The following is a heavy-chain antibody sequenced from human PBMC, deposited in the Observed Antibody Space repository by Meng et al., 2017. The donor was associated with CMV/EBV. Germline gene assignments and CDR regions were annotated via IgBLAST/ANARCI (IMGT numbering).Heavy chain of an antibody. CDR2: IRSKAYGGTT. D-gene: IGHD6-19*01. CDR1: GFTFGDYA. V-gene: IGHV3-49*04. Sequence: SLKISGTASGFTFGDYAMSWVRQAPGKGLEWVGFIRSKAYGGTTEYAASVKGRFTISRDDSKSIAYLQMNSLKTEDTAVYYCTRDWEEKYSSGWSGDYFDYWGQGTLVTVSS. J-gene: IGHJ4*02. CDR3: TRDWEEKYSSGWSGDYFDY.